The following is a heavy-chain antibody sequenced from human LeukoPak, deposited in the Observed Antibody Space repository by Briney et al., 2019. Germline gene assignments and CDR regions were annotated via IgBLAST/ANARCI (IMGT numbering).Heavy chain of an antibody. J-gene: IGHJ5*02. Sequence: SETLSLTSTVSGYSISSDYYWGWIRQPPGKGLEWIGTIYHSGSTYYNPSLKSRVTISVDTSKNQFSLRLSSVTAADTAVYYCAALYCGGGSCVWFDPWGQGTLVTVSS. CDR1: GYSISSDYY. CDR2: IYHSGST. V-gene: IGHV4-38-2*02. D-gene: IGHD2-15*01. CDR3: AALYCGGGSCVWFDP.